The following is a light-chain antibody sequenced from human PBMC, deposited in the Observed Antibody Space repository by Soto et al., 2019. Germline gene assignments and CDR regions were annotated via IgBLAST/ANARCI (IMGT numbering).Light chain of an antibody. V-gene: IGKV3-11*01. CDR3: QQRSDRPPT. CDR2: DTS. J-gene: IGKJ5*01. CDR1: QSVSNY. Sequence: EIVLTQSPATLSLSPGERATLSCRASQSVSNYLAWYQHKPGQAPRLLIYDTSNRATGIPARFSGSGSGPDFTITISSLEPEDFAVYYCQQRSDRPPTFGQGTRLDIK.